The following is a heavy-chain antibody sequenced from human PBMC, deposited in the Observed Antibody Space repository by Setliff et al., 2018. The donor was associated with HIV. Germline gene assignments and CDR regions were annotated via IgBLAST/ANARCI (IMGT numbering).Heavy chain of an antibody. CDR2: ISIFNYQT. V-gene: IGHV1-18*04. CDR1: GYTFTSYY. CDR3: ASGPLVYYDSPGAFDI. D-gene: IGHD3-22*01. Sequence: ASVKVSCKASGYTFTSYYMHWVRQAPGQGLEWMGWISIFNYQTHYAQKFQGRVTMTTDTSTSTAYMELRSLRSDDTAVYYCASGPLVYYDSPGAFDIWGQGTMVTVSS. J-gene: IGHJ3*02.